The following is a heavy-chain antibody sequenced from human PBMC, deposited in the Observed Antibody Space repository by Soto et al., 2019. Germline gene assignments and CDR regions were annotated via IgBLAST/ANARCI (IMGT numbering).Heavy chain of an antibody. CDR1: GGSISSGGYY. D-gene: IGHD6-13*01. V-gene: IGHV4-31*03. J-gene: IGHJ5*02. Sequence: QVQLQESGPGLVKPSQTLSLTCTVSGGSISSGGYYWSWIRQHPGKGLEWIGYIYYSGSTYYNPSLKSRVTISVDASKNQFSLKLRSVTAADTAVYYCARVDSSSWYWWFDPWGQGTLVTVSS. CDR3: ARVDSSSWYWWFDP. CDR2: IYYSGST.